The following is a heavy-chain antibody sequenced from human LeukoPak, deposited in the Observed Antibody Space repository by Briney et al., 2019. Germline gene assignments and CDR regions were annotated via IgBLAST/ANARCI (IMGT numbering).Heavy chain of an antibody. D-gene: IGHD5-18*01. CDR3: AKGYSYGLEYFDY. V-gene: IGHV1-2*02. CDR2: INPNSGGT. Sequence: ASVKVSCKASGYTFTGYYMHWVRQAPGQGLEWMGSINPNSGGTNYAQKFQGRVTMTRDSSISTAYMELSRLTSDDTAVYYCAKGYSYGLEYFDYWGQGTLVTVSS. J-gene: IGHJ4*02. CDR1: GYTFTGYY.